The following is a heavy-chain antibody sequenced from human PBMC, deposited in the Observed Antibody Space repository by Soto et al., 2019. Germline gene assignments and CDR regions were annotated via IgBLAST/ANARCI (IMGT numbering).Heavy chain of an antibody. Sequence: SETLSLTCTVSGGSISSYYWSWIRQPPGKGLEWIGYIYYSGSINYNPSLKSRVTISVDTSKNQFSLKLSSVTAADTAVYYCARGLGDSSGLYYYYGMDVWGQGNTVT. D-gene: IGHD3-22*01. V-gene: IGHV4-59*01. J-gene: IGHJ6*02. CDR1: GGSISSYY. CDR3: ARGLGDSSGLYYYYGMDV. CDR2: IYYSGSI.